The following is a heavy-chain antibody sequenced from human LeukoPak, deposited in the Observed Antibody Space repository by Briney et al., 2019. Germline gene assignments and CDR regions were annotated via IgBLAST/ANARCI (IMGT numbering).Heavy chain of an antibody. D-gene: IGHD4-17*01. CDR3: ARLNESPWTTVTVSENFFDC. J-gene: IGHJ4*02. V-gene: IGHV5-51*01. CDR1: GYSFTSYW. CDR2: IYPGDSDT. Sequence: GESLKISCQGSGYSFTSYWIGWVRQMPGKGLEWMGIIYPGDSDTRYSPSFRGKVTISADKSISTTYLQWSSLKASDTAMYYCARLNESPWTTVTVSENFFDCWGQGTLVSVSS.